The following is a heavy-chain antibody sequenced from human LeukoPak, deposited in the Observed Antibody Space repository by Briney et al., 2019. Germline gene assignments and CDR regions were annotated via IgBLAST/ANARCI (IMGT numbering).Heavy chain of an antibody. D-gene: IGHD1-14*01. Sequence: SVKVSCKASGYTFTSYGISWVRQAPGQGLEWMGGIIPIFGTANYAQKLQGRVTITTDESTSTAYMELSSLRSEDTAVYYCARWDHSGGYFDYWGQGTLVTVSS. CDR2: IIPIFGTA. CDR3: ARWDHSGGYFDY. V-gene: IGHV1-69*05. CDR1: GYTFTSYG. J-gene: IGHJ4*02.